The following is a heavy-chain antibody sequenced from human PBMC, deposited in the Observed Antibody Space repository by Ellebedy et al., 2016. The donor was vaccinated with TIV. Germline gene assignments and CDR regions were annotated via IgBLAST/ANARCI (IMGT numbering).Heavy chain of an antibody. CDR3: VRDRYTTGWYAFDV. CDR1: GFSVMDDY. Sequence: GESLKISCEASGFSVMDDYMSWVRQAPGQGLEWVALVFGRDNTAYGDSVRGRFTVSRDKGTNTVFLQMSGLRADDTDVYYCVRDRYTTGWYAFDVWGLGTMVAVSS. CDR2: VFGRDNT. V-gene: IGHV3-66*01. D-gene: IGHD6-19*01. J-gene: IGHJ3*01.